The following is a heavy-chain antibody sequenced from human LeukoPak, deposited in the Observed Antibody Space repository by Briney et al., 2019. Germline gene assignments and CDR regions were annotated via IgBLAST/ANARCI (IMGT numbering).Heavy chain of an antibody. CDR3: ARDGFDILTGYSY. Sequence: ASVKVSCKASGYTFTSYYMHWVRQAPGQGLEWMGIINPSDGSTTYAQKFQGRVTMTSDTSTSTVYMDLSSLRSEDTAVYYCARDGFDILTGYSYWGQGTLVTVSS. J-gene: IGHJ4*02. CDR2: INPSDGST. CDR1: GYTFTSYY. V-gene: IGHV1-46*01. D-gene: IGHD3-9*01.